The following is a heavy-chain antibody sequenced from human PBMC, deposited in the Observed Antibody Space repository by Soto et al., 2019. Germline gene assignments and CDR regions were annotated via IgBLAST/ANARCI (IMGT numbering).Heavy chain of an antibody. CDR3: AKFRTYGDFYYYYMDV. CDR1: GFTFSSYG. CDR2: ISDSGGST. J-gene: IGHJ6*03. Sequence: GGSLRLSCAASGFTFSSYGMSWVRQAPGKGLEWVSAISDSGGSTSYADSVKGRFAISRDNSKNTLYLQMNSLGADDTAVYYCAKFRTYGDFYYYYMDVWGKGTTVTVSS. V-gene: IGHV3-23*01. D-gene: IGHD4-17*01.